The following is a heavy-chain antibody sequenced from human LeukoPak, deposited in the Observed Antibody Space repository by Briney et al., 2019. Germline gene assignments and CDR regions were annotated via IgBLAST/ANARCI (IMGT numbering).Heavy chain of an antibody. CDR3: ARGMIVVVINPDAFDI. D-gene: IGHD3-22*01. Sequence: ASVKVSCKASGYTFTSYTWVRQAPGQRLEWMGWINAGNGNTKYSQKFQGRVTITRDTSASTAYMELSSLRSEDTAVYYCARGMIVVVINPDAFDIWGQGTMVTVSS. CDR1: GYTFTSYT. J-gene: IGHJ3*02. V-gene: IGHV1-3*01. CDR2: INAGNGNT.